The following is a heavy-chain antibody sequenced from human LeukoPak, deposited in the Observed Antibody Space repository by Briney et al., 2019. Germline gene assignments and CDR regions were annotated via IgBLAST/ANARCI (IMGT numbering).Heavy chain of an antibody. CDR3: AKDAYCTNGVCYAGESFYYDY. CDR1: GFTFSSSA. V-gene: IGHV3-23*01. Sequence: GGSLRLSCAASGFTFSSSAMSWVRQAPGKGLEWVSAISGSGGSTYYADSVKGRFTISRDNSKNTLYLQMNSLRAEDTAVYYCAKDAYCTNGVCYAGESFYYDYWGQGTLVTVSS. D-gene: IGHD2-8*01. J-gene: IGHJ4*02. CDR2: ISGSGGST.